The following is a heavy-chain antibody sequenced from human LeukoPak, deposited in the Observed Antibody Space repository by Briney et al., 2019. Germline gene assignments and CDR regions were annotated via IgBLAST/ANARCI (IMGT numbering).Heavy chain of an antibody. V-gene: IGHV5-51*01. J-gene: IGHJ3*02. CDR3: ARYKGAEYYGSGSAFDI. CDR1: GYSFTSYW. D-gene: IGHD3-10*01. Sequence: GESLKISCKGSGYSFTSYWIGWVRQMPGKGLEWMGIIYPGDSDTRYSPSFQGQVTISADKSISTAYLQWSSLKASDTAMYYCARYKGAEYYGSGSAFDIWGQGTMVTVSS. CDR2: IYPGDSDT.